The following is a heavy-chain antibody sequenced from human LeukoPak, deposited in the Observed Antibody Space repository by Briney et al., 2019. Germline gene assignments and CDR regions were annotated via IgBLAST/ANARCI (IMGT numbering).Heavy chain of an antibody. J-gene: IGHJ4*02. CDR3: AREIGPFYSGSYSPFDY. V-gene: IGHV1-2*02. CDR2: INPNSGGT. D-gene: IGHD1-26*01. CDR1: GYTFTSYD. Sequence: ASVKVSCTASGYTFTSYDINWVRQAPGQGLEWMGWINPNSGGTNYAQKFQGRVTMTRDTSISTAYMELSRLRSDDTAVYYCAREIGPFYSGSYSPFDYWGQGTLVTVSS.